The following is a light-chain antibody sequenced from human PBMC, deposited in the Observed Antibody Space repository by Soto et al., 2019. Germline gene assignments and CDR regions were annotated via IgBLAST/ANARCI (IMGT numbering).Light chain of an antibody. CDR1: QSDSSN. J-gene: IGKJ2*01. V-gene: IGKV3-15*01. CDR2: GAS. CDR3: QQYNNWPPGKYT. Sequence: EIMMTQSPATLSVSPGERATLSCRASQSDSSNLAWYQQKPGQAPRLLIYGASTRATGIPARFSGSGSGTEFTLTISSLQSEDFAVYYCQQYNNWPPGKYTFGQGTKLEIK.